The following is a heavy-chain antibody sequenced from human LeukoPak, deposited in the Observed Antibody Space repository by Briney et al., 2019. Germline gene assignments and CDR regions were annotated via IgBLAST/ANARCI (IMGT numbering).Heavy chain of an antibody. CDR3: ARVGIAARLSYYYYGMDV. D-gene: IGHD6-6*01. V-gene: IGHV1-46*01. CDR2: INPSGGST. J-gene: IGHJ6*02. CDR1: GYTFTSYY. Sequence: ASVKVSCKASGYTFTSYYMHWARQAPGQGLEWMGIINPSGGSTSYAQKFQGRVTMTRDTSTSTVYVELSSLRSEDTAVYYCARVGIAARLSYYYYGMDVWGQGTTVTVSS.